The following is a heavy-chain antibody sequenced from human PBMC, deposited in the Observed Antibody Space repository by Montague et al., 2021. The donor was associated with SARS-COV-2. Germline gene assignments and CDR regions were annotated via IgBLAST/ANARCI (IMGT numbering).Heavy chain of an antibody. J-gene: IGHJ4*02. V-gene: IGHV4-34*01. Sequence: TLSLTCTAYGASFRNYYWNLIRQPPGKGLEWIAEINDDGTTNYNPSLKSRVTISRDTSNNQFSLRLSSVTAADTAVYYCARGSPYSGGYRLRRYFFDYWGQGALVTVSS. CDR1: GASFRNYY. CDR2: INDDGTT. CDR3: ARGSPYSGGYRLRRYFFDY. D-gene: IGHD3-10*01.